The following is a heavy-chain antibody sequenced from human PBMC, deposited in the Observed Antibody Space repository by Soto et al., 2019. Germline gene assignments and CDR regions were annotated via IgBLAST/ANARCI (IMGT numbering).Heavy chain of an antibody. D-gene: IGHD2-21*01. Sequence: SETLSLTCTVSGGSISSYYWSWIRQPPGKGLEWIGYIYYSGSTNYNPSLKSRVTISVDTSKNQFSLKLSSVTAADTAVYYCARERILGVQHVWGQGTTVTVSS. J-gene: IGHJ6*02. V-gene: IGHV4-59*01. CDR2: IYYSGST. CDR1: GGSISSYY. CDR3: ARERILGVQHV.